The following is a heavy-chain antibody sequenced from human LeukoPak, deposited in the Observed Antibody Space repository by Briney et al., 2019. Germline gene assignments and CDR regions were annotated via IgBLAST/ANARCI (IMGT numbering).Heavy chain of an antibody. D-gene: IGHD3-22*01. CDR1: GFIFSNYA. J-gene: IGHJ4*02. Sequence: PGRSLRLSCAASGFIFSNYAMHWVRQAPGKGLEWVAVILSDGSNKYYADSVKGRFTISRDNSKNTPYVQMNSLRAEDTAVYYCARGDLANPDYSDDGGSQPFDHWGQGTLVAVSS. V-gene: IGHV3-30*01. CDR3: ARGDLANPDYSDDGGSQPFDH. CDR2: ILSDGSNK.